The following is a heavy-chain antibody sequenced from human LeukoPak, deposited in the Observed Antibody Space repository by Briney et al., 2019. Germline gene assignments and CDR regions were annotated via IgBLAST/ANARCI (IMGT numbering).Heavy chain of an antibody. J-gene: IGHJ4*02. CDR2: IIPIFGTA. CDR3: ARDHAALVGATRLNYFDY. Sequence: SVKVSCKASGGTFSSYAISWVRQAPGQGLEWMGGIIPIFGTANYAQKFQGRVTITADKSTSTAYMELSSLRSEDTAVYYCARDHAALVGATRLNYFDYWGQGTLVTVSS. V-gene: IGHV1-69*06. CDR1: GGTFSSYA. D-gene: IGHD1-26*01.